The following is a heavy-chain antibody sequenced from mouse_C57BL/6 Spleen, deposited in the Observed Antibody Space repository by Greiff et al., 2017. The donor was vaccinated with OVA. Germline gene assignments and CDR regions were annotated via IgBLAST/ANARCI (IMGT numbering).Heavy chain of an antibody. J-gene: IGHJ4*01. D-gene: IGHD2-14*01. CDR3: ARSGDRGDAMDY. CDR1: GYAFSSSW. CDR2: IYPGDGDT. V-gene: IGHV1-82*01. Sequence: VKLMESGPELVKPGASVKISCKASGYAFSSSWMNWVKQRPGKGLEWIGRIYPGDGDTNYNGKFKGKATLTADKSSSTAYMQLSSLTSEDSAVYFCARSGDRGDAMDYWGQGTSVTVSS.